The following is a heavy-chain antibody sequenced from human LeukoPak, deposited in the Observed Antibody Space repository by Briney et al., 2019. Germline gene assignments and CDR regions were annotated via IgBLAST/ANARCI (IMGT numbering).Heavy chain of an antibody. V-gene: IGHV3-23*01. CDR2: ISGSGGST. CDR3: AGRNGDPYYFDY. J-gene: IGHJ4*02. D-gene: IGHD4-17*01. CDR1: GFTFSSDG. Sequence: PGGSLRLSCAASGFTFSSDGMSWVRQTPGKGLEWVLAISGSGGSTYYADSVKGRFTISRDNSKNTLYLQMHSLRAEDTAVYYCAGRNGDPYYFDYWGQGTLVTVSS.